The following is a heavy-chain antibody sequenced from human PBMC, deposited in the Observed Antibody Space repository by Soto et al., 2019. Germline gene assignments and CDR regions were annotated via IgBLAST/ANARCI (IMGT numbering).Heavy chain of an antibody. J-gene: IGHJ5*02. CDR1: GGSFSGYY. V-gene: IGHV4-34*01. CDR3: ARASHPAVLLSGALKNWFDP. CDR2: INHSGGT. Sequence: SETLSLTCAVYGGSFSGYYWSWIRQPPGKGLEWIGEINHSGGTNHNPSLKSRVTISVDTSKNQFSLKLSSLTAADTAVYYCARASHPAVLLSGALKNWFDPWGQGTLVTVSS. D-gene: IGHD3-10*01.